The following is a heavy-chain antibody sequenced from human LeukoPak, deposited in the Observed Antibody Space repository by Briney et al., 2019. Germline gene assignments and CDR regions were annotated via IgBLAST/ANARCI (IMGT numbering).Heavy chain of an antibody. CDR2: IDPSDSDI. V-gene: IGHV5-51*01. J-gene: IGHJ4*02. CDR3: ARQTAMGRSGDY. CDR1: GYSFTSYW. Sequence: GESLEISCKASGYSFTSYWIGWVRQVPGKGLEWMGIIDPSDSDIRYTPSFQGQVTISADKSLSTAYLQWNSLKASDTAIYYCARQTAMGRSGDYWGQGTLVTVSS. D-gene: IGHD7-27*01.